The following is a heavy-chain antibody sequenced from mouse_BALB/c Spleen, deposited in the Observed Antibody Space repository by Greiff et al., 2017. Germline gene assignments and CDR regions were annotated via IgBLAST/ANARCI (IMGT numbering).Heavy chain of an antibody. CDR1: GFSLTGYG. CDR3: AREEGTGTRGYYAMDY. D-gene: IGHD4-1*01. Sequence: VQLQESGPGLVAPLQSLSITCTVSGFSLTGYGVNWVRQPPGKGLEWLGMIWGDGSTDYNSALKSRLSISKDNSKSQVFLKMNSLQTDDTARYYCAREEGTGTRGYYAMDYWGQGTSVTVSS. CDR2: IWGDGST. J-gene: IGHJ4*01. V-gene: IGHV2-6-7*01.